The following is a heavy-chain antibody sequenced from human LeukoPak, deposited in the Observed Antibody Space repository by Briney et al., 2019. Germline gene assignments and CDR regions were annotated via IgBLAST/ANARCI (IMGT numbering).Heavy chain of an antibody. CDR3: AREIHRGYFDY. D-gene: IGHD5-18*01. Sequence: SETLSLTCAVYGGSFSGYYWSWIRQPPGKGLEWIGEINHSGSTNDNPSLKSRVTISVDTSKNQFSLKLSSVTAADTAVYYCAREIHRGYFDYWGQGTLVTVSS. CDR2: INHSGST. V-gene: IGHV4-34*01. CDR1: GGSFSGYY. J-gene: IGHJ4*02.